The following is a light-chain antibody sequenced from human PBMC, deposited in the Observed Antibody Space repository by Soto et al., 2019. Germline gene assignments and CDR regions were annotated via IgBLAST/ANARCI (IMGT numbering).Light chain of an antibody. CDR2: DTS. V-gene: IGKV3-15*01. CDR3: QQYYTSPPT. J-gene: IGKJ1*01. Sequence: EVVMTQSPATLSVSPGEGVTLSCRASQGIGDTLAWYQHKPGQTPRLLIYDTSTRATGVPARFSGSRSGPEFTLTISSLQAEDVAVYICQQYYTSPPTFGQGTKVEIK. CDR1: QGIGDT.